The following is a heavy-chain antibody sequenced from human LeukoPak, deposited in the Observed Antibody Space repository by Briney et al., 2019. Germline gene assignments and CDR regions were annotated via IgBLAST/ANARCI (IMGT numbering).Heavy chain of an antibody. V-gene: IGHV3-33*01. CDR1: GFTFSTYV. Sequence: GGSLRLSCAGSGFTFSTYVMHWVRQAPGKGLEWVAVIWYDGSNKYYADSVKGRFTISRDNSKNTLYLQMNSLRDEDTAVYHCARSRSGNYFDYWGQGTLVSVSS. CDR3: ARSRSGNYFDY. CDR2: IWYDGSNK. J-gene: IGHJ4*02. D-gene: IGHD1-26*01.